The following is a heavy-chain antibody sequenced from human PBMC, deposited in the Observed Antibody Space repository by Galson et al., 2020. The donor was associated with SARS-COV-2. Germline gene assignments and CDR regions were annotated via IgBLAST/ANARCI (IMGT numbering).Heavy chain of an antibody. J-gene: IGHJ4*02. CDR3: ARENRVYFYY. D-gene: IGHD3-10*01. CDR1: GFTFSSYG. CDR2: IWYDGSNK. V-gene: IGHV3-33*01. Sequence: QLGETLKISCAASGFTFSSYGMHWVRQAPGKGLEWVAVIWYDGSNKYYADSVKGRFTISRDNSKNTLYLQMNSLRAEDTAVYYCARENRVYFYYWGQGTLVTVAS.